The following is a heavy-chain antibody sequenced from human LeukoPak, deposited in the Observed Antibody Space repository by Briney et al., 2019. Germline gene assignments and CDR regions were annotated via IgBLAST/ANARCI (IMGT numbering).Heavy chain of an antibody. CDR1: GYTFTDYD. Sequence: ASVKVSCKTSGYTFTDYDITWVRQAPGQGLEWMGRVSPYNVNTYYSQTFQDRVIITKDTSTGTAYMDLRDLRTDDTAMYYCAINRRGRRVVKDLFEYWGQGTLVAVSS. CDR2: VSPYNVNT. D-gene: IGHD3-10*01. J-gene: IGHJ4*02. CDR3: AINRRGRRVVKDLFEY. V-gene: IGHV1-18*01.